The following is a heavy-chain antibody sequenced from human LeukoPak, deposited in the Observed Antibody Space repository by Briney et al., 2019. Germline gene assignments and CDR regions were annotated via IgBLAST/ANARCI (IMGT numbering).Heavy chain of an antibody. D-gene: IGHD2-2*01. CDR1: GYTFTGYY. V-gene: IGHV1-2*04. J-gene: IGHJ3*02. CDR3: EYCSSTSCDAFDI. CDR2: INPNSGGT. Sequence: ASVKVSCKASGYTFTGYYMHWVRQAPGQGLEWMGWINPNSGGTNYAQKFQGWVTMTRDTSISTAYMELSRLRSDDTAVYYCEYCSSTSCDAFDIWGQGTMVTVSS.